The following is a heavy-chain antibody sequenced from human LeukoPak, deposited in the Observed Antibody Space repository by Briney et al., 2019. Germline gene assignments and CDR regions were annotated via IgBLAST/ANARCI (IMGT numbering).Heavy chain of an antibody. V-gene: IGHV4-59*08. CDR1: GGSIGSYS. CDR2: VYYSGST. Sequence: SETLSLTCTVSGGSIGSYSWNWIRQSPGTGLEWIGYVYYSGSTVYNPSLRSRVTISVDTSKNQFSLKLSSVTAADTAVYYCARLKARDAFDIWGQGTMVTVSS. CDR3: ARLKARDAFDI. J-gene: IGHJ3*02.